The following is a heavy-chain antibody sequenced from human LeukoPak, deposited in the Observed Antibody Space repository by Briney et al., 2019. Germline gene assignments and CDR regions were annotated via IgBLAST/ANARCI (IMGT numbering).Heavy chain of an antibody. CDR3: AKLKVFGSGSWDY. D-gene: IGHD3-10*01. CDR1: GFTFSNSV. J-gene: IGHJ4*02. V-gene: IGHV3-23*01. CDR2: FSGSDENT. Sequence: GGSLRLSCAASGFTFSNSVVSWVRQAPGKGLEWVSSFSGSDENTHHADSVKGRFTISRDNSKNTRYLQMNSLRVEDTATYYCAKLKVFGSGSWDYWGQGSLVTVSS.